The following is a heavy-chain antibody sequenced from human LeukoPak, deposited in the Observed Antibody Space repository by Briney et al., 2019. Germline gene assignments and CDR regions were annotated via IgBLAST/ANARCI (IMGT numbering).Heavy chain of an antibody. V-gene: IGHV4-59*08. CDR2: IYYSGST. J-gene: IGHJ4*02. D-gene: IGHD2-15*01. Sequence: SETLSLTCTVSGGSISSYYWSWIRQPPGKGREWIGYIYYSGSTNYNPSLKSRVTISVDTSKNQFSLKLSSVTAADTAVYYCARHVYCSGGSCSSIDYWGQGTLVTVSS. CDR1: GGSISSYY. CDR3: ARHVYCSGGSCSSIDY.